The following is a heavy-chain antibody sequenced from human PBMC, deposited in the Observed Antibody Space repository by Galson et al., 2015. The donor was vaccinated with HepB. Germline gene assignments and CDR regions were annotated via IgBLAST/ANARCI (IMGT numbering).Heavy chain of an antibody. J-gene: IGHJ3*02. V-gene: IGHV1-46*01. CDR3: ARVEGDYGDSGAFDI. Sequence: SVKVSCKASGYTFTSYYMHWVRQAPGQGLEWMGIINPSGGSTSYAQKFRGRVTMTRDTSTSTVYMELSSLRSEDTAVYYCARVEGDYGDSGAFDIWGQGTMVTVSS. D-gene: IGHD4-17*01. CDR2: INPSGGST. CDR1: GYTFTSYY.